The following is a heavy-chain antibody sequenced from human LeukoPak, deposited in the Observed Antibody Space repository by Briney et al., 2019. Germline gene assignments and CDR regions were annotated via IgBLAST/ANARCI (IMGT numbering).Heavy chain of an antibody. J-gene: IGHJ4*02. Sequence: GGSLRLSCAAFGVTFRSYGMRWVRQAPGKGLEWVAVISLDGSSKYYADSVKGRFTISRDNSENTLYLQMNSLRTEDTAVYYCAKGRAPFDWLFVSAYWGQGTLVTVSP. V-gene: IGHV3-30*18. CDR1: GVTFRSYG. CDR2: ISLDGSSK. CDR3: AKGRAPFDWLFVSAY. D-gene: IGHD3-9*01.